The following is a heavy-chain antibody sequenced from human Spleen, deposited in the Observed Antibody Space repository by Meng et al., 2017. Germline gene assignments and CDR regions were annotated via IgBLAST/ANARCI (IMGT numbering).Heavy chain of an antibody. J-gene: IGHJ4*02. CDR2: IHYDGST. CDR1: GGSPRGYF. V-gene: IGHV4-59*01. D-gene: IGHD6-19*01. CDR3: AREGAGNTSGWYGPDY. Sequence: SETLSLTCTVSGGSPRGYFWSWFRQPPGKKLEWIAYIHYDGSTRYNPSLRSRVTLSLDTSKNQFSVKLSSVTAADTGLYYCAREGAGNTSGWYGPDYWGRGTLVTVSS.